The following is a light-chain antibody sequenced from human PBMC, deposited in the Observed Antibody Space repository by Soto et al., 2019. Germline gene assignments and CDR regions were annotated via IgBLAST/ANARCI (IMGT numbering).Light chain of an antibody. J-gene: IGKJ2*01. CDR3: MQATHWPYT. CDR2: KVY. Sequence: AVMTQSQLSLPVTLGQSASIACESSQSLMYRDGNTYLNWFHQRPGQSPRRLIYKVYNRDSGVRHRFSGSGSGTDFTLEISGVEAEDVGVYYCMQATHWPYTFGQGTKLEIK. CDR1: QSLMYRDGNTY. V-gene: IGKV2-30*01.